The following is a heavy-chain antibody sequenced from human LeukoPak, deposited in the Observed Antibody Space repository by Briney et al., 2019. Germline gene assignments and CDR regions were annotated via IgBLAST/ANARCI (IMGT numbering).Heavy chain of an antibody. CDR3: ARSLYSSSWPNWFDP. J-gene: IGHJ5*02. Sequence: ASVKVSCKASGYTFTNYGITWVRQAPGQGLEWMGWINPNSGGTNYAQKFQGRVTMTRDTSISTAYMELSRLRSDDTAVYCCARSLYSSSWPNWFDPWGQGTLVTVSS. CDR1: GYTFTNYG. V-gene: IGHV1-2*02. CDR2: INPNSGGT. D-gene: IGHD6-13*01.